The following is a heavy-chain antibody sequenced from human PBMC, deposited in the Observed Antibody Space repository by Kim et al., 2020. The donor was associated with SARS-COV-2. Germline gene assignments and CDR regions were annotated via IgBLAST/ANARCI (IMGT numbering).Heavy chain of an antibody. CDR1: GFTFSSYS. V-gene: IGHV3-48*04. Sequence: GGSLRLSCAASGFTFSSYSMNWVRQAPGKGLEWVSYISSSSSTIYYADSVKGRFTISRDNAKNSLYLQMNSLRADDTAVYYCARDGGELPLRKDAFDIWGQGTMVTVSS. D-gene: IGHD2-15*01. CDR2: ISSSSSTI. J-gene: IGHJ3*02. CDR3: ARDGGELPLRKDAFDI.